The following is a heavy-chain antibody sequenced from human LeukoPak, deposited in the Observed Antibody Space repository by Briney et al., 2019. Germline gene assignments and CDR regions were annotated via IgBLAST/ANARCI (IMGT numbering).Heavy chain of an antibody. D-gene: IGHD6-13*01. V-gene: IGHV3-20*04. CDR1: GFIFSSHV. CDR2: INWNGDST. Sequence: GGSLRLSCAASGFIFSSHVMSWVRQAPGKGLEWVSGINWNGDSTAYADSVKGRFTISRDNAKNSLYLQMDSLRAEDTAMYYCARDAPQVPAAGVLASWGQGTLVIVSS. CDR3: ARDAPQVPAAGVLAS. J-gene: IGHJ4*02.